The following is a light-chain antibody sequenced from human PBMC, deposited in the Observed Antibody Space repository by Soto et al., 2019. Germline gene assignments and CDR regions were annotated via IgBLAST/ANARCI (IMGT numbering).Light chain of an antibody. CDR3: QEYNSYWT. J-gene: IGKJ1*01. CDR1: QSISNW. CDR2: KAS. Sequence: DIPMTQSPSTLSASVGDRVTITCRASQSISNWLAWYQQKPGKAPKLLIYKASSLESGVPSRFSGSGSGTESTLTISSLQPDDFGTYYCQEYNSYWTFGQGTKVDIK. V-gene: IGKV1-5*03.